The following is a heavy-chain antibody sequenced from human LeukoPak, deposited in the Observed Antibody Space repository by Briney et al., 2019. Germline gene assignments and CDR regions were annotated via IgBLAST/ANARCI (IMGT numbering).Heavy chain of an antibody. CDR2: IYPGDSDT. D-gene: IGHD3-10*01. V-gene: IGHV5-51*07. Sequence: GESLKISCKGSGYSFTNQWIGWVHQMPGKGLEWMGIIYPGDSDTRYSPSFQGQVTISADKSIGTAYLQWSSLKASDSAMYYCATNTMFRGIHAFDIWGQGTMVTVSS. CDR3: ATNTMFRGIHAFDI. J-gene: IGHJ3*02. CDR1: GYSFTNQW.